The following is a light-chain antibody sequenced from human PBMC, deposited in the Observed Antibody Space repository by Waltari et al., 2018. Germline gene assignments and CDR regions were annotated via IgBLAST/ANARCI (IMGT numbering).Light chain of an antibody. J-gene: IGLJ3*02. Sequence: LVLTQSPSASASLGASVKLTCTLSSGYSSNVIAWLQHQPGKGPRYLVKVNSDGRHRKGDYIPVRFSASTAVTACYLTIASLQSEDEADYYCQTGGHGTWVFGGGTKLTVL. V-gene: IGLV4-69*01. CDR2: VNSDGRH. CDR1: SGYSSNV. CDR3: QTGGHGTWV.